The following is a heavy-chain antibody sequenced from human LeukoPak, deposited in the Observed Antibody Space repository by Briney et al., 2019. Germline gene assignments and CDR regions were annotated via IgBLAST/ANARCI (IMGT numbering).Heavy chain of an antibody. J-gene: IGHJ4*02. V-gene: IGHV3-30*04. Sequence: GGSLRLSCAASGFTFSSYAMHWVRQAPGKGLEWVAVISYDGSNKYYADSVKGRFTISRDNSKNTLYLQMNGLRAEDTAVYYCARGVVVAATPDYWGQGTLVTVSS. CDR2: ISYDGSNK. CDR1: GFTFSSYA. CDR3: ARGVVVAATPDY. D-gene: IGHD2-15*01.